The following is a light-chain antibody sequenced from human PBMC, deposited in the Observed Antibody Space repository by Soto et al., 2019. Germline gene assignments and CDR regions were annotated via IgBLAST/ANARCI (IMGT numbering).Light chain of an antibody. Sequence: EIGLTKSPGTLSLSPGERATLSCRASQSVTSNYSAWYQQTPGQAPRLLIFGASIRATGIPDRFSGSGSGTDFTLTISILEPEDSTVYRCQQYGSSPTTFGQGTKVDIK. J-gene: IGKJ1*01. CDR1: QSVTSNY. V-gene: IGKV3-20*01. CDR2: GAS. CDR3: QQYGSSPTT.